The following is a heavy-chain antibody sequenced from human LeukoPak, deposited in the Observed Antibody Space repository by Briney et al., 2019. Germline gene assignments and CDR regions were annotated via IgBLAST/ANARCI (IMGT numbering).Heavy chain of an antibody. V-gene: IGHV3-21*01. CDR1: GFTFSNYT. J-gene: IGHJ4*02. CDR3: AREPHGNYHTPGDY. D-gene: IGHD1-7*01. Sequence: GGSLRLSCAASGFTFSNYTLNWVRQAPGKGLEWVSSIASSSSYIYYADSVKGRFTISRDNAKNSLYLQMNSLRAEDTAVYYCAREPHGNYHTPGDYWGQGTLVTVSS. CDR2: IASSSSYI.